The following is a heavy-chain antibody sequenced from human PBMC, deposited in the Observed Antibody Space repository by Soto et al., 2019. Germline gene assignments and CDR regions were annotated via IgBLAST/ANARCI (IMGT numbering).Heavy chain of an antibody. CDR1: GYTFTSYY. CDR3: ARDHASGWPY. D-gene: IGHD6-19*01. Sequence: QVQLVQSGAEVKKPGASVKVSCKASGYTFTSYYMHWVRQAPGQGLEWMGIINPSVGSTSYAQKFQGGVTMTRDTSTSTVYMELSSLRPEDTAVYYCARDHASGWPYWGQGTLVTVSS. V-gene: IGHV1-46*01. J-gene: IGHJ4*02. CDR2: INPSVGST.